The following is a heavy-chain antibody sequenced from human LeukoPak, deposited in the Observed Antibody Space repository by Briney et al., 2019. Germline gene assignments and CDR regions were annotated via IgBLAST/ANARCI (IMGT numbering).Heavy chain of an antibody. J-gene: IGHJ4*02. Sequence: GGSLRLSCATSGFTFSSYSMNWVRQAPGKGLEWVSYISSSSSTIYYADSVKGRFTISRDNAKNSLYLQVNSLRAEDMAVYYCARRMTTGYFDYWGQGTLVTVSS. CDR3: ARRMTTGYFDY. V-gene: IGHV3-48*01. CDR1: GFTFSSYS. CDR2: ISSSSSTI. D-gene: IGHD4-17*01.